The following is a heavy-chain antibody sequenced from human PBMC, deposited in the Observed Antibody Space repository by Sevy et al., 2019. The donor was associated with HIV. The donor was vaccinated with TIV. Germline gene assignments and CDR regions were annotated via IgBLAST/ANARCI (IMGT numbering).Heavy chain of an antibody. V-gene: IGHV4-59*01. Sequence: SETLSLTCSVSGGSISNYYWSWIRQPPGKGLEWIGYIYYSGSTNYNHSLKSRVTISVDTSKNQFSLKLSSVTAADTAVYYCARESIAAAGDFDYWGQGTLVTVSS. D-gene: IGHD6-13*01. CDR1: GGSISNYY. CDR2: IYYSGST. J-gene: IGHJ4*02. CDR3: ARESIAAAGDFDY.